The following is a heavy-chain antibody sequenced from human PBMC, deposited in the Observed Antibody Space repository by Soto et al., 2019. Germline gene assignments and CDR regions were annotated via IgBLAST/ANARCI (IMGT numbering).Heavy chain of an antibody. J-gene: IGHJ4*02. CDR2: ISAYNGNK. CDR1: GYMFTSYG. CDR3: ARTGGGMAARPLDY. D-gene: IGHD6-6*01. Sequence: QIRLVQSGGKVKKPGASVEVSCKASGYMFTSYGISWVRQAPGQGLEWMAWISAYNGNKKYAQKFQGRVTMTTDTSTSTVSMELQNLRSDDTAIYYCARTGGGMAARPLDYWGQGTLVTVSS. V-gene: IGHV1-18*04.